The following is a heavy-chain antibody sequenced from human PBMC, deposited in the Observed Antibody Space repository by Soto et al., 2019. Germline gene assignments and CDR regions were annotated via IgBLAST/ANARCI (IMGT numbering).Heavy chain of an antibody. CDR3: ARGGYCSSTSCYARYYYYYMDV. V-gene: IGHV1-8*01. D-gene: IGHD2-2*01. Sequence: ASVKVSCKASGYTFTSYDINWVRQATGQGLEWMGWMNPNSGNTGYAQKFQGRVTMTRNTSISTAYMELSSLRSEDTAVYYCARGGYCSSTSCYARYYYYYMDVWGKGTTVTVSS. CDR1: GYTFTSYD. CDR2: MNPNSGNT. J-gene: IGHJ6*03.